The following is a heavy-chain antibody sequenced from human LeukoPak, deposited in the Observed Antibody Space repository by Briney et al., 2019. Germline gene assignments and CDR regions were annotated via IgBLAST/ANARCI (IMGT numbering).Heavy chain of an antibody. Sequence: PGRSLRLSCAASGFTFSSYAMHWVRQAPGKGLEWVAVISYDGSNKYYADSVKGRFTISRDNSKNTLYLQMNSLRAEDTAVYYCARHYGDYTYYFDYWGQGTLVTVSS. CDR3: ARHYGDYTYYFDY. CDR2: ISYDGSNK. D-gene: IGHD4-17*01. J-gene: IGHJ4*02. V-gene: IGHV3-30-3*01. CDR1: GFTFSSYA.